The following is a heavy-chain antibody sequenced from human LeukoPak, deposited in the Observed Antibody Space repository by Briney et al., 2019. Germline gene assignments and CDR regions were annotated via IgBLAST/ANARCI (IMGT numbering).Heavy chain of an antibody. V-gene: IGHV2-5*01. CDR1: GFTFTSRGVG. CDR2: IWWNDDK. Sequence: ESGPTLVKPTQTLTLTCTFSGFTFTSRGVGGAWIRQPPGKALEWLALIWWNDDKRYSPTLKGRLTITPDTSQNQVVLKMTNMDPVDTATYYCAHVYGSGSFDIWGQGTMVTVSA. D-gene: IGHD3-10*01. CDR3: AHVYGSGSFDI. J-gene: IGHJ3*02.